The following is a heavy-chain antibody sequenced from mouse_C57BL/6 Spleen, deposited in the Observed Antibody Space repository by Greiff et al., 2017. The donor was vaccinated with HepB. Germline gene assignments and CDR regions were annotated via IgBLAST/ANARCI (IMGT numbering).Heavy chain of an antibody. Sequence: EVHLVESGGGLVKPGGSLKLSCAASGFTFSDYGMHWVRQAPEKGLEWVAYISSGSSTIYYADTVKGRFTISRDNAKNTLFLQMTSLRSEDTAMYYCARDTTVVANWYFDVWGTGTTVTVSS. J-gene: IGHJ1*03. D-gene: IGHD1-1*01. V-gene: IGHV5-17*01. CDR2: ISSGSSTI. CDR1: GFTFSDYG. CDR3: ARDTTVVANWYFDV.